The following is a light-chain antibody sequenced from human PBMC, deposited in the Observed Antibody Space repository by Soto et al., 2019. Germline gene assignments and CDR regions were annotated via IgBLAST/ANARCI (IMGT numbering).Light chain of an antibody. Sequence: EIVMTQSPATLSVSPGERGSLSCGASQSISTNLAWYQQKPGQAPRLLIYGASTRDTHIPDRFSGTGSETEFTLSVSSLQSEDFAIYYCQQYYDWPLVTFGGGTKVDIK. CDR2: GAS. CDR1: QSISTN. V-gene: IGKV3-15*01. J-gene: IGKJ4*01. CDR3: QQYYDWPLVT.